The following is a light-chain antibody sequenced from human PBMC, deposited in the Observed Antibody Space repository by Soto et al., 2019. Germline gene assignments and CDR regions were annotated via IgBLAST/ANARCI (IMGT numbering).Light chain of an antibody. V-gene: IGLV2-14*01. CDR3: SSYTVINTAV. Sequence: QSALTQPASVSGSPGQSVSISCTGSTSDVGAYNYVAWYQPKPGKAPRLLIYEVDHRPSGISPRFSGSKSGNTASLTISGLQTDDEADYYCSSYTVINTAVFGGGTKLTVL. CDR1: TSDVGAYNY. J-gene: IGLJ3*02. CDR2: EVD.